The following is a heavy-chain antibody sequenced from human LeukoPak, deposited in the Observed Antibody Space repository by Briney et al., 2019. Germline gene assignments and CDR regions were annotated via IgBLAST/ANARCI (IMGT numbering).Heavy chain of an antibody. V-gene: IGHV3-66*02. D-gene: IGHD6-13*01. J-gene: IGHJ4*02. Sequence: GGSLRLXCAASGFTVSNNYMSWVRQAPGKGLEWVSVIYSGGSTYYADSVKGRFTISRDNSKNTLYLQMNSLRAEDTAVYYCAREKGNYVDYWGQGTLVTVSS. CDR1: GFTVSNNY. CDR2: IYSGGST. CDR3: AREKGNYVDY.